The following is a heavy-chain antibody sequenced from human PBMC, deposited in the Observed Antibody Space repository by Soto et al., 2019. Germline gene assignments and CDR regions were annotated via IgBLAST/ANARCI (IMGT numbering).Heavy chain of an antibody. CDR3: AKGGQWPGPSDY. CDR1: GFTFSSYA. CDR2: ISGSGGST. D-gene: IGHD6-19*01. V-gene: IGHV3-23*01. Sequence: QAGGSLRLSCAASGFTFSSYAMSWVRQAPGKGLEWVSAISGSGGSTYYADSVKGRFTISRDNSKNTLYLQMNSLGAEDTAVYYCAKGGQWPGPSDYWGQGTLVTVSS. J-gene: IGHJ4*02.